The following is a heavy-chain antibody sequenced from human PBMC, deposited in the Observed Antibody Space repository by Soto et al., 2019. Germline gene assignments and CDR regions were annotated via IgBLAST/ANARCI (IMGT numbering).Heavy chain of an antibody. Sequence: GASVKVSCKASGGTFSSYAISWVRQAPGQGLEWMGGIIPIFGTANYAQKFQGRVTITADESTSTAYMELSSLRAEDTAVYYCAKDSFRGIAARPFDYWGQGTLVTVSS. CDR1: GGTFSSYA. CDR2: IIPIFGTA. CDR3: AKDSFRGIAARPFDY. V-gene: IGHV1-69*13. D-gene: IGHD6-6*01. J-gene: IGHJ4*02.